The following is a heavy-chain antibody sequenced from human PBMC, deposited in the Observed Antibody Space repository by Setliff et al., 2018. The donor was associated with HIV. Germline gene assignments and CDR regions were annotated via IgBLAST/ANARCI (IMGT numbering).Heavy chain of an antibody. J-gene: IGHJ6*02. Sequence: SVKVSCKASGGTFSSYAISWVRQAPGQGLEWMGGVIPIFGTANYAQKFQGRVTITTDESTSTAYMELSSLRSEDTAVYYCARDRPNCSGGSCRRSYYYGMDVWGQGTTVTVSS. V-gene: IGHV1-69*05. D-gene: IGHD2-15*01. CDR1: GGTFSSYA. CDR3: ARDRPNCSGGSCRRSYYYGMDV. CDR2: VIPIFGTA.